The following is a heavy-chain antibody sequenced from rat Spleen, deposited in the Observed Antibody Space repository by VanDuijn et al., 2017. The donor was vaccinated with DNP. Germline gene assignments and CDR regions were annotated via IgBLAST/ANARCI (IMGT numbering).Heavy chain of an antibody. CDR3: IRWNSGHFDY. V-gene: IGHV5-29*01. J-gene: IGHJ2*01. CDR1: GFTFSTYW. Sequence: EVQLVETGGGLVQPGRSLKLSCVASGFTFSTYWMYWIRQAPKKGLEWVANISYDGSSRYYRDSVKGRFTISRDNAKSTLYLQMNSLRSEEMATYYCIRWNSGHFDYWGQGVMVTVSS. CDR2: ISYDGSSR. D-gene: IGHD4-3*01.